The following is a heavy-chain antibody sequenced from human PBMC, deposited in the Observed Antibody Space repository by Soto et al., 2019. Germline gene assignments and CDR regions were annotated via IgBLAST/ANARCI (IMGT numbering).Heavy chain of an antibody. CDR2: IYYSGST. CDR3: DSVAGSGYPPFDY. J-gene: IGHJ4*02. CDR1: GGSISSGDYY. D-gene: IGHD3-22*01. V-gene: IGHV4-30-4*01. Sequence: QVQLQESGPGLVKPSQTLSLTCTVSGGSISSGDYYWSWIRQPPGKGLEWIGYIYYSGSTYYNPSLRSRVTISVDTSKNHFSLKLSSVTAADTAVYYCDSVAGSGYPPFDYWGQGTLVTVSS.